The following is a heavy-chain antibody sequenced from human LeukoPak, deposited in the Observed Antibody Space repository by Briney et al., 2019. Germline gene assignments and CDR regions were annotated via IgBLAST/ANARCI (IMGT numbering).Heavy chain of an antibody. CDR1: GFTFTGYA. J-gene: IGHJ4*02. V-gene: IGHV3-30*09. Sequence: GGSLRLSCAASGFTFTGYAMHWVRQAPGKGLEWVAVISYDASSEYYADSVKGRFAISRDNSKNTLYLQMSSLRAEDTAVYYCATDYGKDPLYFDYWGQGTLVAVSS. CDR2: ISYDASSE. CDR3: ATDYGKDPLYFDY. D-gene: IGHD3-16*01.